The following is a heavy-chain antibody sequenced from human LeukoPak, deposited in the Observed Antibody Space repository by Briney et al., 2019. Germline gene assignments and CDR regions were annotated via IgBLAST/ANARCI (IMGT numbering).Heavy chain of an antibody. D-gene: IGHD2-21*02. V-gene: IGHV1-8*01. J-gene: IGHJ2*01. CDR1: GYTFTSYD. CDR3: ARSEAYCGGDCYVWYFDL. Sequence: ASVKVSCKASGYTFTSYDINWVRQATGQGLEWMGWMNPNSGNTGYAQKFQGGVTMTRNTSISTAYMELSSLRSEDTAVYYCARSEAYCGGDCYVWYFDLWGRGTLVTVSS. CDR2: MNPNSGNT.